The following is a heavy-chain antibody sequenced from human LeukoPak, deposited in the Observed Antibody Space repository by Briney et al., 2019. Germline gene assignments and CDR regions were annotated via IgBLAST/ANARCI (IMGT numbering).Heavy chain of an antibody. CDR2: IYHSGST. Sequence: KPSGTLSLTCAVSGDSISANNWWSRVRQPPGKGLEWIGEIYHSGSTNYNPSLKGRVSISVDKSKNQFSLRLTSVTAADTAVYYCARDSGYGLNDYWGQGTLVTVSS. D-gene: IGHD5-12*01. J-gene: IGHJ4*02. V-gene: IGHV4-4*02. CDR3: ARDSGYGLNDY. CDR1: GDSISANNW.